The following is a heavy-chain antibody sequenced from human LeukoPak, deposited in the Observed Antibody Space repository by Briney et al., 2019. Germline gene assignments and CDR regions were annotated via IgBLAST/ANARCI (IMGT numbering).Heavy chain of an antibody. Sequence: ASVKVSSKASGGTFSSYTISWVRQAPGQGLEWMGRIIPILGIANYAQKFQGRVTITADKSTSTAYMELSSLRSEDTAVYYCAVYPAGIVGAAFDYWGRGTLVTVSS. J-gene: IGHJ4*02. V-gene: IGHV1-69*02. CDR1: GGTFSSYT. D-gene: IGHD1-26*01. CDR2: IIPILGIA. CDR3: AVYPAGIVGAAFDY.